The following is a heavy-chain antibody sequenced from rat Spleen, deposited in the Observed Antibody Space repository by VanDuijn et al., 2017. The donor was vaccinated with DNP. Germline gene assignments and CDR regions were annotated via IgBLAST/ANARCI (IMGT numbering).Heavy chain of an antibody. V-gene: IGHV5-31*01. D-gene: IGHD1-11*01. J-gene: IGHJ2*01. CDR3: ARMGGIGG. CDR1: GFIFSNYW. Sequence: EVQLVESDGGLVQPGRSLKLSCAASGFIFSNYWMTWIRQAPGKGLEWVASITNTGDGSYYSDSVKGRFSISRDNAKSTLYLQVNSLRSEDTAIYYCARMGGIGGWGQGVMVTVSS. CDR2: ITNTGDGS.